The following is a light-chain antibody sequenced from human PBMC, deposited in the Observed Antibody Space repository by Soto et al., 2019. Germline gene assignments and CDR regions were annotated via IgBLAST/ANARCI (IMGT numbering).Light chain of an antibody. Sequence: QSVLTQPASVSGSPGQSITISCTGTTSDIGTYNYVSWYQQHAGNAPKLIIYEVSHRPSGVSTRFSGSKSGNTAPLTIAGLQADDEATYYCCSSTAIRTLVF. CDR1: TSDIGTYNY. CDR2: EVS. J-gene: IGLJ1*01. CDR3: CSSTAIRTLV. V-gene: IGLV2-14*01.